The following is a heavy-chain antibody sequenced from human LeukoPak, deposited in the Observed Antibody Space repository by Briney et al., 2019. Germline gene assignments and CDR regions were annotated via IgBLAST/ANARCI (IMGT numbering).Heavy chain of an antibody. D-gene: IGHD1-26*01. J-gene: IGHJ6*03. Sequence: GGSLRLSCAASGFTFSSYSMNWVRQAPGKGLEGVSYISSSSSTIYYADSVKGRFTISRDNAKNSLYLQMNSLRAEDTAVYYCARDTSIVGAHYYYYYYMDVWGKGTTVTVSS. CDR1: GFTFSSYS. V-gene: IGHV3-48*04. CDR3: ARDTSIVGAHYYYYYYMDV. CDR2: ISSSSSTI.